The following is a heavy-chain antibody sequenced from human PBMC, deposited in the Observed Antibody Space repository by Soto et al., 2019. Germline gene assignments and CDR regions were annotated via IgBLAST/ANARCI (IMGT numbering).Heavy chain of an antibody. Sequence: SQALSSTCAISWDSLSSNIAACNCSRQSPSRGLEWLGRTYYRSKWYNDYAVSVKSRITINPDTSKNQFSLQLNSVTPEDTAVYYCARDKERGDGMDVWGQGTTVTVSS. V-gene: IGHV6-1*01. CDR3: ARDKERGDGMDV. J-gene: IGHJ6*02. D-gene: IGHD3-16*01. CDR2: TYYRSKWYN. CDR1: WDSLSSNIAA.